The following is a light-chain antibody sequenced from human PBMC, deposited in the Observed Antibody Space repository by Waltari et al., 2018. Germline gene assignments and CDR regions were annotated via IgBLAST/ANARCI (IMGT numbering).Light chain of an antibody. Sequence: VLTQSPATLSLSQGDRATLSCRASQYIGDYFAWYQQKPGQAPRLLMSEASNRATGVPDRFSASGSGTDFTLTVSSLGPEDFAVYYCQNRRNWPLLTFGGGTKVEIK. CDR3: QNRRNWPLLT. J-gene: IGKJ4*01. CDR1: QYIGDY. CDR2: EAS. V-gene: IGKV3-11*01.